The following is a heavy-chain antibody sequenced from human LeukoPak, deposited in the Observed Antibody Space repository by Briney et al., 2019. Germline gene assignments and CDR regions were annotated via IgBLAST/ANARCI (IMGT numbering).Heavy chain of an antibody. CDR2: IIPIFGTA. CDR3: ASSSVATSPTFWFDP. Sequence: SVKVSCKASGGTFSSYAISWVRRAPGQGLEWMGGIIPIFGTANYAQKFQGRATITADKSTSTAYMELSSLRSEDTAVYYCASSSVATSPTFWFDPWGQGTLVTVSS. V-gene: IGHV1-69*06. CDR1: GGTFSSYA. D-gene: IGHD5-12*01. J-gene: IGHJ5*02.